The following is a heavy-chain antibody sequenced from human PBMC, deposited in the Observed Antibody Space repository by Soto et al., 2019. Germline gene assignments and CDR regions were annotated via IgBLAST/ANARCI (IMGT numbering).Heavy chain of an antibody. Sequence: ASVEVSCKASGYTFTSYGISWVRQAPGQGLEWMGWISAYNGNTNYAQKLQGRVTMTTDTSTSTAYMELRSLRSDDTAVYYCARSNGSGSRKTYYFDYWGQGTLVTVSS. CDR3: ARSNGSGSRKTYYFDY. V-gene: IGHV1-18*01. CDR2: ISAYNGNT. CDR1: GYTFTSYG. D-gene: IGHD3-10*01. J-gene: IGHJ4*02.